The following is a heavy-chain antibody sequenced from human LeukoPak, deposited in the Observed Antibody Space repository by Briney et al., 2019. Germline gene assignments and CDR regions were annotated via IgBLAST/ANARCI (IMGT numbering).Heavy chain of an antibody. CDR1: GYTFTGYY. D-gene: IGHD1-26*01. CDR2: INPNSGGT. Sequence: GASVKVSCKASGYTFTGYYMHWVRQAPGQGLEWMGWINPNSGGTNYAQKFQGWVTMTRDTSISTAYMELSRLRSDDTAVYYCARDRVGATVSWFDPWGQGTLVTVSS. V-gene: IGHV1-2*04. CDR3: ARDRVGATVSWFDP. J-gene: IGHJ5*02.